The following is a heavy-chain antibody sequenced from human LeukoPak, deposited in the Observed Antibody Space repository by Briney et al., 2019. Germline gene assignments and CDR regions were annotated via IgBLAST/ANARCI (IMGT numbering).Heavy chain of an antibody. CDR2: ISGSGDNT. V-gene: IGHV3-23*01. CDR1: GFTFSSHG. Sequence: GGSLRLSCAASGFTFSSHGMSWVRQAPGKGLEWVSTISGSGDNTYYADSVKGRFTISRDNSKNTLYLQMNSLRSEDTAVYYCARGLGYYYDSSGYYYDYWGQGTLVTVSS. CDR3: ARGLGYYYDSSGYYYDY. D-gene: IGHD3-22*01. J-gene: IGHJ4*02.